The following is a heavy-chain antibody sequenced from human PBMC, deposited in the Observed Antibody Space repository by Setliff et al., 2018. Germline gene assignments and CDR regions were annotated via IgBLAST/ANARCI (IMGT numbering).Heavy chain of an antibody. V-gene: IGHV3-7*03. Sequence: HPGGSLRLSCAASGFTFPTYWMTWVRQAPGKGLEWVANIKGDESEQYYVASVKCRFTISRDNAKNSLYLQMNRLRTEDTAVYYCVPGIATAGKVSWGQRTLVTVSS. CDR2: IKGDESEQ. J-gene: IGHJ4*02. CDR3: VPGIATAGKVS. CDR1: GFTFPTYW. D-gene: IGHD6-13*01.